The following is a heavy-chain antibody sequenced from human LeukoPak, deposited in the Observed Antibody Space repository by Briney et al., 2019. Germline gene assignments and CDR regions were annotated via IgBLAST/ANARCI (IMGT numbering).Heavy chain of an antibody. V-gene: IGHV6-1*01. J-gene: IGHJ4*02. CDR3: TRGSSSNSWYFDY. CDR2: TYYRSKWYN. Sequence: SQTLSLTCAISGDSVSSNSATWTWIRQSPSRGLEWLGRTYYRSKWYNDYAVSVKSRITINPDTSKNQFSLQLNSVTPEDTAVYYCTRGSSSNSWYFDYWGQGTLVTVSS. CDR1: GDSVSSNSAT. D-gene: IGHD6-13*01.